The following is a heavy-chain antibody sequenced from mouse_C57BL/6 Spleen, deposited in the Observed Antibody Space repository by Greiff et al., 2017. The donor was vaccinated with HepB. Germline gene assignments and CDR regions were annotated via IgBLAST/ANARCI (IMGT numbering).Heavy chain of an antibody. Sequence: QVQLKESGAALARPGASVKLSCKASGYTFTSYGISWVKQRTGQGLEWIGEIYPRSGNTYYNEKFKGKATLTADKSSSTAYMELRSLTSEDSAVYFCARYYYGSSDYAMDYWGQGTSVTVFS. CDR3: ARYYYGSSDYAMDY. V-gene: IGHV1-81*01. D-gene: IGHD1-1*01. CDR1: GYTFTSYG. CDR2: IYPRSGNT. J-gene: IGHJ4*01.